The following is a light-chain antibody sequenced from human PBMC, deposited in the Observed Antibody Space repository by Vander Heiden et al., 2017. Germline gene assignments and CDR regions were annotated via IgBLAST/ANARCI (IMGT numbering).Light chain of an antibody. J-gene: IGKJ3*01. V-gene: IGKV6-21*01. CDR1: QSIDTT. CDR3: HQSHTLPFT. CDR2: YAS. Sequence: EIVLTQSPDFQSVTPKEKVTITCRASQSIDTTLHWYQQKPDQSPKLLIKYASQSFSGVPSRFSGSGSGTDFTLTINGLESEDAATYYCHQSHTLPFTFGPRTKVDIK.